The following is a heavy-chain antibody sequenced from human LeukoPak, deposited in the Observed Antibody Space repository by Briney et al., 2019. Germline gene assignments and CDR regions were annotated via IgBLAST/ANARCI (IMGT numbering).Heavy chain of an antibody. CDR1: GGSISSSSYY. J-gene: IGHJ6*04. CDR3: ARSRHWTREILA. D-gene: IGHD3-3*02. CDR2: IYYSGST. Sequence: PSETLSLTCTVSGGSISSSSYYWGWIRQPPGKGLEWIGSIYYSGSTYYNPSLKSRVTISVDTSKNQFSLKLSSVTAADTAVYYCARSRHWTREILAWGKGTTVTVSS. V-gene: IGHV4-39*07.